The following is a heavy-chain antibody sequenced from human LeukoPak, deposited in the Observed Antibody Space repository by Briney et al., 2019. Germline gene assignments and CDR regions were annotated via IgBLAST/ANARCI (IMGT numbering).Heavy chain of an antibody. CDR3: ANAVVPAASYGMDV. D-gene: IGHD2-2*01. Sequence: GGSLRLSCAASGFTLSSYAMSWVRQAPGKGLEWVSAISGSGGSTYYADSVKGRFTISRDNSKNTLYLQMNSLRAEDTAVYYCANAVVPAASYGMDVWGQGTTVTVSS. CDR1: GFTLSSYA. V-gene: IGHV3-23*01. J-gene: IGHJ6*02. CDR2: ISGSGGST.